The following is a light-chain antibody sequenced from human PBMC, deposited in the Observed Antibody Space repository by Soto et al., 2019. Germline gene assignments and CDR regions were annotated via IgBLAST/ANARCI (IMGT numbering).Light chain of an antibody. J-gene: IGLJ3*02. CDR2: ENN. Sequence: QSVLTQPPSLSAAPGQKVAISCAGSSANIGSDFVSWYQQLPGTAPQLLIYENNKRPSGIPDRFSGSKSATSATLGITGLQTRDEADYYCAAWDTSLSGGVFGGGTKLTVL. CDR1: SANIGSDF. CDR3: AAWDTSLSGGV. V-gene: IGLV1-51*02.